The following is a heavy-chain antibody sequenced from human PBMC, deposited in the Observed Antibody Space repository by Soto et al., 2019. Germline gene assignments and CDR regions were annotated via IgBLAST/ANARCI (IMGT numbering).Heavy chain of an antibody. J-gene: IGHJ5*02. D-gene: IGHD3-10*01. V-gene: IGHV3-23*01. CDR2: ISGSGGIT. CDR3: AHSAMVRGGGWFDP. Sequence: EVQLLESGGGLVQPGGSLRLSCAASGFTFSSYAMSWVRQAPGKGLEWVSDISGSGGITYYADSVKGRFTISRDNSKNTLYLQMNSLRAADTAVYYCAHSAMVRGGGWFDPWGQGTLVTVSS. CDR1: GFTFSSYA.